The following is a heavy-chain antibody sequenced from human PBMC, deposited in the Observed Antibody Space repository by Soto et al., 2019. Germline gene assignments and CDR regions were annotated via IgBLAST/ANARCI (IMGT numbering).Heavy chain of an antibody. CDR2: ITWNSGYI. CDR1: GFTFDDYA. J-gene: IGHJ4*02. Sequence: GGSLRLSCAASGFTFDDYAMHWVRQAPGKGLEWVSYITWNSGYIGYADSVKGRFTISRDNANNSLYLQMNSLKPEDTAFYYCEKDIYGSSSSPLDYWGQGTLVTVSS. CDR3: EKDIYGSSSSPLDY. D-gene: IGHD6-6*01. V-gene: IGHV3-9*01.